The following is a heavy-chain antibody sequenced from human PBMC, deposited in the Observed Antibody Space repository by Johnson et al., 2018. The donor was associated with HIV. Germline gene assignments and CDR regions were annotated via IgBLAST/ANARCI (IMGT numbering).Heavy chain of an antibody. CDR1: EFTFSNYG. Sequence: VQLVESGGGLVRPGGSLRLSCAASEFTFSNYGMHWVRQSPGRGLEWVSGINWNGGSTGYADSVKGRFTISSDNAKNSLYLQMNSLRAEDTALYYCARDFGLEWELDGAFDIWGQGTMVTVSS. CDR3: ARDFGLEWELDGAFDI. CDR2: INWNGGST. J-gene: IGHJ3*02. V-gene: IGHV3-20*04. D-gene: IGHD1-26*01.